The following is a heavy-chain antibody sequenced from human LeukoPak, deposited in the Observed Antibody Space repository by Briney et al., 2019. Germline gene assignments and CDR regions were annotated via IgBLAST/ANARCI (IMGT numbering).Heavy chain of an antibody. CDR1: AYTFTAYY. Sequence: ASVKVSCKTSAYTFTAYYIHWVRQAPGQGLEWMGWINPYSGTTNYAQNFQLRVTMTRDTSISTAYMELSSLISDDTAVYFCARGGTAEYYIYFAYWGQGSLVIVSS. CDR2: INPYSGTT. J-gene: IGHJ4*02. D-gene: IGHD2/OR15-2a*01. V-gene: IGHV1-2*02. CDR3: ARGGTAEYYIYFAY.